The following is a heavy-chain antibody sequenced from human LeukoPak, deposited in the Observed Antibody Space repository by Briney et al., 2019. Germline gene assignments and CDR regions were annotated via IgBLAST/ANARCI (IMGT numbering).Heavy chain of an antibody. CDR3: ARDSSGGSLDY. J-gene: IGHJ4*02. CDR1: GFSFSSYW. CDR2: IISDGSST. Sequence: GGSLRLSCAASGFSFSSYWMHWVRQAPGEGLVGVSRIISDGSSTSYADSVKGRLTISRDNAKNTLYPQMNSLRAEDTAVYYCARDSSGGSLDYWGQGTLVTVSS. V-gene: IGHV3-74*01. D-gene: IGHD2-15*01.